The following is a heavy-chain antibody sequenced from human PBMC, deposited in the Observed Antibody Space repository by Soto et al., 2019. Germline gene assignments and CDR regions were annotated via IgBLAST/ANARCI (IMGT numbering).Heavy chain of an antibody. CDR1: GGSFSGHY. CDR2: INHSGST. V-gene: IGHV4-34*01. J-gene: IGHJ3*02. CDR3: ARLGGGIQHAFDT. Sequence: QVRLQQWGAGLLKPSETLSLTCAVYGGSFSGHYWSWIRQPPGKGLEWIGEINHSGSTNYNPALKSRLTVSVDTPKNQFSLKINSVTAADTAVYYCARLGGGIQHAFDTWGQGTAVTVS. D-gene: IGHD3-16*01.